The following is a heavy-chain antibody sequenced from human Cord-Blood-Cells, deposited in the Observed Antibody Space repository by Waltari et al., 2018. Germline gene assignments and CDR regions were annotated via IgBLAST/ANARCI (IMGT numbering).Heavy chain of an antibody. CDR3: ARRSPWVVPAAHDAFDI. CDR2: INAGNGNT. D-gene: IGHD2-2*01. CDR1: GYTFTSYA. J-gene: IGHJ3*02. V-gene: IGHV1-3*01. Sequence: QVQLVQSGAEVKKPGASVKVSCKASGYTFTSYAMHWVRQAPGQRLEWMGWINAGNGNTKYSQKFQGRVTITRDTSASTAYMELSSLGSEDTAVYYCARRSPWVVPAAHDAFDIWGQGTMVTVSS.